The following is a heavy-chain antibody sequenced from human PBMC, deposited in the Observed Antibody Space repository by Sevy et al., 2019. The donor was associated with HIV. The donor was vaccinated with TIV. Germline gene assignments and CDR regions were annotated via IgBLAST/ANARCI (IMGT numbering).Heavy chain of an antibody. V-gene: IGHV3-21*01. CDR2: ISSTSGYI. CDR1: GFTFSSYR. J-gene: IGHJ4*02. CDR3: ARAVVEISTWRSDY. Sequence: GGSLRLSCAASGFTFSSYRMTWVRQAPGKGLEWVSCISSTSGYINYADSVKGRFTISRDNAKNLLYLQMDSLRAEDTAVYYCARAVVEISTWRSDYWGQGTLVTVSS. D-gene: IGHD5-12*01.